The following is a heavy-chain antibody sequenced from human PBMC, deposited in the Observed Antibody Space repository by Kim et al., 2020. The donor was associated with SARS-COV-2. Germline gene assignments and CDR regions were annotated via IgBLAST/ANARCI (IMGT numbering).Heavy chain of an antibody. V-gene: IGHV3-30*01. J-gene: IGHJ4*02. D-gene: IGHD3-10*01. Sequence: NPVKGRFPISRDNSKNTLYLQMNSLRAEDTAVYYCARDHAMVRGVNFDYWGQGTLVTVSS. CDR3: ARDHAMVRGVNFDY.